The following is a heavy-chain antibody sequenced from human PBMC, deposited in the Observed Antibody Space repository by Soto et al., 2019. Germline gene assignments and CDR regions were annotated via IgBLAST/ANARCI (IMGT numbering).Heavy chain of an antibody. J-gene: IGHJ6*02. CDR2: ITWDGGST. Sequence: PGGSLRLSCAASGFTFDDYTMHWVRQAPGKGLEWVSLITWDGGSTSYADSVKGRFTISRDNSKNSLYLQMNSLRTEDTALYYCAKDREVQWLVGALSGMDVWGQGTTVTVSS. D-gene: IGHD6-19*01. CDR3: AKDREVQWLVGALSGMDV. V-gene: IGHV3-43*01. CDR1: GFTFDDYT.